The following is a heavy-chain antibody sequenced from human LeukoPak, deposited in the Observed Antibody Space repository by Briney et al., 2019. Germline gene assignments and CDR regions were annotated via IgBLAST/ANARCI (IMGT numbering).Heavy chain of an antibody. CDR3: ARTSSSWL. CDR2: IYYSGST. D-gene: IGHD6-13*01. J-gene: IGHJ4*02. CDR1: GDSISSYY. Sequence: KPSETLSLTCTVSGDSISSYYWNWIRQPPGKGLEWIGYIYYSGSTDYNPSLKSRVTISVDTSKNQFSLKLSSVTAADTAMYYCARTSSSWLWGQGTLVTVSS. V-gene: IGHV4-59*01.